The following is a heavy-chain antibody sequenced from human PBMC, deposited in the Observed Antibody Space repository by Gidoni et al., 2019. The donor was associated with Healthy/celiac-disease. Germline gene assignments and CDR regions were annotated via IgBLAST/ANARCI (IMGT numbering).Heavy chain of an antibody. CDR3: ARSLHIVVVTANPDWYFDL. CDR1: GGTFSSYA. CDR2: IIPIFVTA. V-gene: IGHV1-69*06. J-gene: IGHJ2*01. D-gene: IGHD2-21*02. Sequence: QAQPVQSGAEVKKPGSSVTVSCKASGGTFSSYAISWVRQAPGQGLEWMGGIIPIFVTANYAQKFQGRVTITADKSTSTAYMELSSLRSEDTAVYYCARSLHIVVVTANPDWYFDLWGRGTLVTVSS.